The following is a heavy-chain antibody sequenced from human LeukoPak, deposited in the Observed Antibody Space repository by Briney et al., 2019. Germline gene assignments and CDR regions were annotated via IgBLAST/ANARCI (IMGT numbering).Heavy chain of an antibody. CDR1: GYTFTGYY. D-gene: IGHD3-22*01. CDR3: ASPGVLYYYDSRDAFDI. J-gene: IGHJ3*02. Sequence: ASVKVSCKASGYTFTGYYMHWVRQAPGQGLEWMGRINPNSGGTNYAQKFQGRVTMTRDTSISTAYMELSRLRSDDTAVYYCASPGVLYYYDSRDAFDIWGQGTMVTVSS. CDR2: INPNSGGT. V-gene: IGHV1-2*06.